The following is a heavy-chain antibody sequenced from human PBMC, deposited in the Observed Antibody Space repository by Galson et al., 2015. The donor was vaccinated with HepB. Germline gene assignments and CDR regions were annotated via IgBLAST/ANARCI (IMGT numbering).Heavy chain of an antibody. CDR3: ARRSDSSAFAFDI. D-gene: IGHD6-25*01. J-gene: IGHJ3*02. CDR2: MYHSGST. Sequence: SETLSLTCAVSGGSISSSKWWSWVRQPPGKGLEWIGEMYHSGSTNFNPSLKSRVTILVDKSRNQFSLKLSSVTAADTAVYSCARRSDSSAFAFDIWGQGTMVTVSS. CDR1: GGSISSSKW. V-gene: IGHV4-4*02.